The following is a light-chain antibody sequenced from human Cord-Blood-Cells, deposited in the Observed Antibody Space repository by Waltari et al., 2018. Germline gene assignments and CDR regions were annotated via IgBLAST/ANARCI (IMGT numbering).Light chain of an antibody. CDR2: ETS. V-gene: IGLV7-46*01. Sequence: QAVVTQEPSLTVSPGGTVTLTCGSSTGAVTSGHYTNWFQQKPGQAPRTLIYETSNTHSGTPARFSGSLLGGNAALTLSGAQAEDEAEYYCLLSYSGARVFGGGTKLTVL. J-gene: IGLJ3*02. CDR3: LLSYSGARV. CDR1: TGAVTSGHY.